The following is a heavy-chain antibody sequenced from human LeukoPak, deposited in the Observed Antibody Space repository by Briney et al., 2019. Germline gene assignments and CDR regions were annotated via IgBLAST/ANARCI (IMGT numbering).Heavy chain of an antibody. CDR3: AVDFDY. V-gene: IGHV4-34*01. CDR1: GGSFSGYY. Sequence: SSETLSLTCAVYGGSFSGYYWSWIRQPPGKGLEWIGEINHSGSTNYNPSLKSRVTISVDTSKNQFSLKLSSVTAADTAVYYCAVDFDYWGQGTLVTVSS. CDR2: INHSGST. J-gene: IGHJ4*02.